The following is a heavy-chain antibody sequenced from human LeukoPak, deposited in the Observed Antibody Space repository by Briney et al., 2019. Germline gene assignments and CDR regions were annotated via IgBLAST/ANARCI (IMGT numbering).Heavy chain of an antibody. D-gene: IGHD5-18*01. J-gene: IGHJ4*02. CDR3: ARAPEGGYSYGPTPQFDY. CDR2: IYYSGST. V-gene: IGHV4-30-4*01. CDR1: GGSISSGDYY. Sequence: SQTLSLTCTVSGGSISSGDYYWSWIRQPPGKGLEWIGYIYYSGSTYYNPSLKSRVTISVDTSENQFSLKLSSVTAADTAVYYCARAPEGGYSYGPTPQFDYWGQGTLVTVSS.